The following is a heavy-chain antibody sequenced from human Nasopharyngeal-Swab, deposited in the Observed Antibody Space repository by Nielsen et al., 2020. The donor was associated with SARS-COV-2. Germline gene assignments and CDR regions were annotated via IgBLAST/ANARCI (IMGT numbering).Heavy chain of an antibody. CDR2: VSYIRDGA. CDR3: AKDQGCSSGGCGLDY. Sequence: VRQAPGKGLEWVSSVSYIRDGASYADSVRGRFTISRDNSKKEVYLHMNSLRPEDTAVYYCAKDQGCSSGGCGLDYWGPGTLVTVSS. J-gene: IGHJ4*02. D-gene: IGHD2-15*01. V-gene: IGHV3-23*01.